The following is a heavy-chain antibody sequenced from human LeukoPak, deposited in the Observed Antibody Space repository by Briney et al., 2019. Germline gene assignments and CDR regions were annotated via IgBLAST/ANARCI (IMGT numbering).Heavy chain of an antibody. CDR1: GFTFSSYG. CDR3: AKVSSSVVAATYHYYYYMDV. CDR2: ISGSGGST. D-gene: IGHD2-15*01. Sequence: GGTLRLSCAASGFTFSSYGMSWVRQAPGKGLEWVSAISGSGGSTYYADSVKGRFTISRDNSKNTLYLQMNSLRAEDTAVYYCAKVSSSVVAATYHYYYYMDVWGKGTTVTISS. J-gene: IGHJ6*03. V-gene: IGHV3-23*01.